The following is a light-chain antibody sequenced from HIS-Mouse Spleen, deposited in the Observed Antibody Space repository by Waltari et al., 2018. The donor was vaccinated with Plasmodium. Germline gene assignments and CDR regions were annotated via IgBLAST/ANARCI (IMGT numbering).Light chain of an antibody. CDR1: QSVSSSY. CDR2: GAS. J-gene: IGKJ2*01. Sequence: EIVLTQSPGTLSLSPGVRAPLSCRASQSVSSSYLALYQQKPGQAPRLLIYGASSRATGIPDRFSGSGSGTDFTLTISRLEPEDFAVYYCQQYGSSPYTFGQGTKLEIK. CDR3: QQYGSSPYT. V-gene: IGKV3-20*01.